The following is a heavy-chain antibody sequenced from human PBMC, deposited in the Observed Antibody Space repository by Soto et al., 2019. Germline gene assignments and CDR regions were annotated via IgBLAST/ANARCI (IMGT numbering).Heavy chain of an antibody. CDR2: IYYSGST. CDR1: GGSISSGGYY. D-gene: IGHD2-2*01. Sequence: KSSETLSLTCTVSGGSISSGGYYWSWIRQHLGKGLEWIGYIYYSGSTYYNPSLKSRVTISVDTSKNQFSLKLSSVTAADTAVYYCARVSDATYGMDVWGQGTTVTVSS. V-gene: IGHV4-31*02. CDR3: ARVSDATYGMDV. J-gene: IGHJ6*02.